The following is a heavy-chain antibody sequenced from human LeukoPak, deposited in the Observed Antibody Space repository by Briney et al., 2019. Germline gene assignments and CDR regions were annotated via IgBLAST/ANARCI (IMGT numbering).Heavy chain of an antibody. Sequence: ASVKVSCKASGYTFTSNYIHWVRQATGQGLEWMGMIYPRDGSTGYAQKFQGRVTVTRDTSTSTVHMELSGLRSEDTAVYYCARDQEGFDHWGQGTLVTVSS. J-gene: IGHJ4*02. CDR2: IYPRDGST. CDR3: ARDQEGFDH. CDR1: GYTFTSNY. V-gene: IGHV1-46*01.